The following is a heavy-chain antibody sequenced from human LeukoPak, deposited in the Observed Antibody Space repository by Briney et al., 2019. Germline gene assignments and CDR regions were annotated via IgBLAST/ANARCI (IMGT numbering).Heavy chain of an antibody. CDR2: IYPGDSYT. Sequence: GESLKISCKGSGYSFTSYWIAWVGQMPGKGLEWMGIIYPGDSYTTYSPSFQGQVTISADKSISTAYLQWRSLKASDTAMYYCARRSGSDALDIWGQGTMVTVSS. V-gene: IGHV5-51*01. CDR3: ARRSGSDALDI. J-gene: IGHJ3*02. CDR1: GYSFTSYW. D-gene: IGHD3-10*01.